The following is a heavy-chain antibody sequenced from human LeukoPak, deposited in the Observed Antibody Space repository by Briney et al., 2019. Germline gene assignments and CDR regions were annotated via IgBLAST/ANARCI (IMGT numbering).Heavy chain of an antibody. J-gene: IGHJ4*02. CDR3: AKDRIVVVPAADYDY. Sequence: GGSLRLSCAASGFTFSSYGMHWVRQAPGKGLEWVAFIRYDGSNKYYADSVKGRFTISRDNSKNTLNLQMNSLRAEDTAVYYCAKDRIVVVPAADYDYWGQGTLVTVSS. D-gene: IGHD2-2*01. V-gene: IGHV3-30*02. CDR1: GFTFSSYG. CDR2: IRYDGSNK.